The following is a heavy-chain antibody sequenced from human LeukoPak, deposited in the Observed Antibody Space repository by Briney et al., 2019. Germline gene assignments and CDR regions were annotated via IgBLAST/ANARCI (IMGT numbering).Heavy chain of an antibody. J-gene: IGHJ3*02. D-gene: IGHD5-12*01. CDR1: GFTFSNYG. Sequence: GGSLRLSCAASGFTFSNYGMSWVRQTPGKGLEWVSSITSSGDGTYSAASVKGRFSISRDNSKNTLYLQMSSLRADDTAVYYCAKDSPVATIWGQGTMVTVS. V-gene: IGHV3-23*01. CDR3: AKDSPVATI. CDR2: ITSSGDGT.